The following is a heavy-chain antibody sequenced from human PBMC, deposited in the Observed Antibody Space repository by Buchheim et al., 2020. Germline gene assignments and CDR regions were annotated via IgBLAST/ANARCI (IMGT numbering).Heavy chain of an antibody. CDR1: GFTFSSYA. Sequence: QVQLVESGGGVVQPGRSLRLSCAASGFTFSSYAMHWVRQAPGKGLEWVAVISYDGSNKYYEDSVKGRFTISRDNSKNTLYLQMNSLRAEDTAVYYCARALAAGYDYVWGSYRYDYFGYWGQGTL. CDR3: ARALAAGYDYVWGSYRYDYFGY. D-gene: IGHD3-16*02. J-gene: IGHJ4*02. V-gene: IGHV3-30*04. CDR2: ISYDGSNK.